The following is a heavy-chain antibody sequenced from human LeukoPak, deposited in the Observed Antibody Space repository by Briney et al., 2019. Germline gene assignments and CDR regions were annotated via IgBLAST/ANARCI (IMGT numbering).Heavy chain of an antibody. Sequence: SETLSLTCTVSGGSISSYYWSWIRQPPVKGLEWIGYIYYGGSTNYNPSLKSRVIISVDTSKNQFSLKLSSVTAADTAVYYCARDSGNSLLTGAFDIWGQGTMVTVSS. J-gene: IGHJ3*02. V-gene: IGHV4-59*01. CDR3: ARDSGNSLLTGAFDI. D-gene: IGHD4-23*01. CDR1: GGSISSYY. CDR2: IYYGGST.